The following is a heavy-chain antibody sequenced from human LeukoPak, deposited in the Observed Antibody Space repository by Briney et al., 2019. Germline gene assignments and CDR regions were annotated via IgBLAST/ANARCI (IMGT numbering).Heavy chain of an antibody. Sequence: ASVKVSCKASGYTFIVNFIHWVRQAPGQGPEWMGWFNPKTGDTNLSQHFQGRLAMTRDTSISTAYIELSRLRSDDTAVYYCARTFYDLLSGYYVFDSWGQGTLLTVSS. D-gene: IGHD3-3*01. CDR2: FNPKTGDT. CDR1: GYTFIVNF. CDR3: ARTFYDLLSGYYVFDS. V-gene: IGHV1-2*02. J-gene: IGHJ4*02.